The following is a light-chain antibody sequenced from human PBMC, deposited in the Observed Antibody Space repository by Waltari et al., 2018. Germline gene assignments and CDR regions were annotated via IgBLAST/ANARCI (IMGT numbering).Light chain of an antibody. CDR1: SSDVGSYNR. CDR3: SSYTSSSTVV. CDR2: EVS. J-gene: IGLJ2*01. Sequence: QSALTQPPSVSVSPGPSVTISSPGTSSDVGSYNRVSWYQQPPGTAPKLMIYEVSNRPSGVPDRFSGSKSGNTASLTISGLQAEDEADYYCSSYTSSSTVVFGGGTKLTVL. V-gene: IGLV2-18*02.